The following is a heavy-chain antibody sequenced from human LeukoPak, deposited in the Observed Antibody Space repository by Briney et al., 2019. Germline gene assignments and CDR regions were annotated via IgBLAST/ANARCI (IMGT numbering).Heavy chain of an antibody. J-gene: IGHJ4*02. V-gene: IGHV4-30-2*01. CDR1: GGSISSGGYY. CDR3: AREVLYSGSSHYFDY. D-gene: IGHD6-6*01. Sequence: SETLSLTCTVSGGSISSGGYYWSWIRQPPGKGLEWIGYIYHSGSTYYNPSLKSRVTISVDRSKNQFSLKLSSVTAADTAVYYCAREVLYSGSSHYFDYWGQGTLVTVSS. CDR2: IYHSGST.